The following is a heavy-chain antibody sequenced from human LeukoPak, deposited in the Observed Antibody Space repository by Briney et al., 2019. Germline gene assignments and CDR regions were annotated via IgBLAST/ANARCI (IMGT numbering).Heavy chain of an antibody. CDR1: GGSISSSNW. CDR2: IYHSGST. J-gene: IGHJ4*02. V-gene: IGHV4-4*02. D-gene: IGHD3-9*01. Sequence: SETLSLTCAVSGGSISSSNWWSWVRQPPGKGLEWIGEIYHSGSTNYNPSLKSRVTISVDKSKNQFSLKLSSVTAADTAVYYCASRSPDYDILTGYYRASFDYWGQGTLVTVSS. CDR3: ASRSPDYDILTGYYRASFDY.